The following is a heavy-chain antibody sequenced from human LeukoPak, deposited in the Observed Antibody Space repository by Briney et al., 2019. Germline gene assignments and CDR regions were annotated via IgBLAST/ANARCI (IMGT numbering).Heavy chain of an antibody. CDR1: GFTFSSCG. CDR3: AREVLLRSSRLSNWFDP. J-gene: IGHJ5*02. CDR2: ISYDGSNDGSNT. Sequence: GRSLRLSCAASGFTFSSCGMHWVRQAPGKGLEWVAVISYDGSNDGSNTYYLDSVKGRFTISRDNSKNTLYLQMNSLRPEDTAVYYCAREVLLRSSRLSNWFDPWGQGTLVTVSS. D-gene: IGHD2/OR15-2a*01. V-gene: IGHV3-30*03.